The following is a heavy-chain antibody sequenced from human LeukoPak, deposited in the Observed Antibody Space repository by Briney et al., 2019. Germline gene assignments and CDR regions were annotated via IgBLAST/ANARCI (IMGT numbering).Heavy chain of an antibody. V-gene: IGHV1-46*01. CDR3: ARDPRYCSSTSCYFSDYYMDV. Sequence: ASVKVSCKASGYTFTGYYMHWVRQAPGQGLEWMGIINPSGGSTSYAQKFQGRVTMTRDMSTSTVYMELSSLRSEGTAVYYCARDPRYCSSTSCYFSDYYMDVWGKGTTVTVSS. CDR1: GYTFTGYY. CDR2: INPSGGST. D-gene: IGHD2-2*01. J-gene: IGHJ6*03.